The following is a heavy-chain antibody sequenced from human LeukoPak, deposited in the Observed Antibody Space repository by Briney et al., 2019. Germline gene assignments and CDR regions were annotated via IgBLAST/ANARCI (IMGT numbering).Heavy chain of an antibody. Sequence: PGGSLRLSCAASGFTFSSYAMSWVRQAPGKGLEWVSAVSDSGGSTYYADSVKGRFTISRDNSKNTLYLQMNSLRAEDTAVYYCAKGEKTRPFGGVIDYRGQGTLVTVSS. CDR1: GFTFSSYA. J-gene: IGHJ4*02. V-gene: IGHV3-23*01. CDR3: AKGEKTRPFGGVIDY. CDR2: VSDSGGST. D-gene: IGHD3-16*02.